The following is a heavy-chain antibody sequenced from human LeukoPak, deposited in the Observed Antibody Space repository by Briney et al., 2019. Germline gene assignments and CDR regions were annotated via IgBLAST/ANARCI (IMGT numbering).Heavy chain of an antibody. CDR1: GGSISSYY. J-gene: IGHJ4*02. V-gene: IGHV4-59*01. CDR3: ARSTRYCSSTSCYSFFDY. Sequence: SETLSLTCTVSGGSISSYYWSWIRQPPGKGLEWIGYIYYSGSTNYNPSLKSRVTISVDTSKNQFSLKLSSVTAADTAVYYCARSTRYCSSTSCYSFFDYWGQGTLVTVSS. CDR2: IYYSGST. D-gene: IGHD2-2*01.